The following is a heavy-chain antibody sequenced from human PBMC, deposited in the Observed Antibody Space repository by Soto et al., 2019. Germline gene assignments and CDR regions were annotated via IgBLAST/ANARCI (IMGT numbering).Heavy chain of an antibody. D-gene: IGHD2-2*01. Sequence: QVQLVQSGAEVKKPGASVKVSCKASGYTFTSYGISWVRQAPGQGLEWMGWSSANSGDTKSAQKVQGRVTLTTDTSTSTAYMELRGLRSDDTAVYYCAREYCDSTGCFDPDYWGQGTLVTVSS. CDR2: SSANSGDT. CDR1: GYTFTSYG. J-gene: IGHJ4*02. CDR3: AREYCDSTGCFDPDY. V-gene: IGHV1-18*01.